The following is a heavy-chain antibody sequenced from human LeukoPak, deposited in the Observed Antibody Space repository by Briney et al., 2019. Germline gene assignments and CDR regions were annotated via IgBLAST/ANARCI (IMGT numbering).Heavy chain of an antibody. V-gene: IGHV3-13*01. D-gene: IGHD4-23*01. J-gene: IGHJ4*02. CDR1: GFTFSSYD. CDR2: IGTAGDT. CDR3: ARGAHGGNPREGIDY. Sequence: GGSLRLSCAASGFTFSSYDMHWVRQATGKGLEWVSAIGTAGDTYYPGSVKGRFTISRENAKNSLYLQMNSLRAGDTAVYYCARGAHGGNPREGIDYWGQGTLVTVSS.